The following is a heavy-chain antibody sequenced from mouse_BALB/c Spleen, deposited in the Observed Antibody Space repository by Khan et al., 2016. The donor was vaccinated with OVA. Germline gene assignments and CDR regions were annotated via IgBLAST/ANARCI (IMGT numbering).Heavy chain of an antibody. CDR1: GFTFSSYA. V-gene: IGHV5-9-4*01. D-gene: IGHD1-1*01. Sequence: EVELVESGGGLVKPGGSLKLSCAASGFTFSSYAMSWVRQSPEKRLEWVAEISSGGSYTYYPDTVTGRFTISRDNAKNTLYLEMSSLRSEDTAMYYSARASYNYGSSPWFFDYWGQGTTLTVSS. J-gene: IGHJ2*01. CDR3: ARASYNYGSSPWFFDY. CDR2: ISSGGSYT.